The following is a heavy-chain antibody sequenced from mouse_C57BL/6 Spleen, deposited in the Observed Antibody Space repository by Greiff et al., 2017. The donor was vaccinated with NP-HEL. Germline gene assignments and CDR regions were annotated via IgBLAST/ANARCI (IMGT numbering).Heavy chain of an antibody. CDR1: GYTFTSYW. V-gene: IGHV1-69*01. J-gene: IGHJ1*03. Sequence: VQLQQPGAELVMPGASVKLSCKASGYTFTSYWMHWVKQRPGQGLEWIGEIDPSDSYTNYNQKFKGKSTLTVDKSSSTAYMQLSSLTSEDSAVYYCARRTVARYFDVWGTGTTVTVSS. D-gene: IGHD1-1*01. CDR2: IDPSDSYT. CDR3: ARRTVARYFDV.